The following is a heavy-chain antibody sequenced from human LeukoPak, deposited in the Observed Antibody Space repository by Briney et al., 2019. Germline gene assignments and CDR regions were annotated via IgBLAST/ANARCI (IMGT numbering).Heavy chain of an antibody. CDR1: GGSISSYY. J-gene: IGHJ1*01. CDR3: ARGVSYYDSSGYYNEYFQH. V-gene: IGHV4-59*08. D-gene: IGHD3-22*01. Sequence: SETLSLTCTVSGGSISSYYWSWIRQPPGKGLEWIGYIHYSGSTNYNPSLKSRVTISVDTSKNQFSLKLSSVTAADTAVYYCARGVSYYDSSGYYNEYFQHWGQGTLVTVSS. CDR2: IHYSGST.